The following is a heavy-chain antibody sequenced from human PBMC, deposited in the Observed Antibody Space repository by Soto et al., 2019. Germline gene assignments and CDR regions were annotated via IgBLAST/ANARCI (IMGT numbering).Heavy chain of an antibody. J-gene: IGHJ6*02. CDR2: ISSSSSTI. Sequence: GGSLRLSCAASGFTFSSYSMNWVRQAPGKGLEWVSYISSSSSTIYYADSVKGRFTISRDNAKNSLYLQMNSLRDEDTAVYYCARDSYYYGSGKYYGMDVWGQGTTVTVSS. V-gene: IGHV3-48*02. D-gene: IGHD3-10*01. CDR1: GFTFSSYS. CDR3: ARDSYYYGSGKYYGMDV.